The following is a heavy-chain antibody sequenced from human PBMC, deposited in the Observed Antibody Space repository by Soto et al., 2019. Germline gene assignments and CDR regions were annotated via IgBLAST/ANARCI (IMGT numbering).Heavy chain of an antibody. V-gene: IGHV3-48*02. D-gene: IGHD6-19*01. CDR1: GFTFSTYN. CDR3: AAFSSGWYV. Sequence: LRLSCAASGFTFSTYNMNWVRQAPGKGPEWISYISSTSTTIYYADSVKGRFTVSRDNAKNSLYLQMNSLRDEDTAVYYCAAFSSGWYVWGQGTLVTVSS. J-gene: IGHJ4*02. CDR2: ISSTSTTI.